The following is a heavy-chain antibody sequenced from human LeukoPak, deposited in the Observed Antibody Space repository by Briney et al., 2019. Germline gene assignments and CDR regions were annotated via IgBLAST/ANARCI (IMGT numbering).Heavy chain of an antibody. CDR3: ARDPVGSGCLDY. J-gene: IGHJ4*02. D-gene: IGHD6-19*01. CDR2: IYYSGST. CDR1: GGSISSGGYY. V-gene: IGHV4-31*03. Sequence: SETLSPTCTVSGGSISSGGYYWSWIRQHPGKGLEWIGYIYYSGSTYYNPSLKSRVTISVDTSKNQFSLKLSSVTAADTAVYYCARDPVGSGCLDYWGQGTLVTVSS.